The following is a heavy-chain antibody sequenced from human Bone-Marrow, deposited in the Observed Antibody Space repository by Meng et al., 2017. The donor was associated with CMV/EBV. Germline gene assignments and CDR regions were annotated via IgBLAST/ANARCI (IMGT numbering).Heavy chain of an antibody. CDR1: GYTFTGYY. CDR3: ARVTVLGVVVAAGWFDP. CDR2: INPNSGGT. D-gene: IGHD2-15*01. V-gene: IGHV1-2*02. Sequence: QVQWVQLGAEVKKPGASVKVSCKASGYTFTGYYMHWVRQAPGQGLEWMGWINPNSGGTNYAQKFQGRVTMTRDTSISTAYMELRSLRSDDTAVYYCARVTVLGVVVAAGWFDPWGQGTLVTVSS. J-gene: IGHJ5*02.